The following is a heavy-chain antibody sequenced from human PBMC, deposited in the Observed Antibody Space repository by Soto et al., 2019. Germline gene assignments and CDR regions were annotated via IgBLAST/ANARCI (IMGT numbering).Heavy chain of an antibody. CDR2: INHSGST. D-gene: IGHD6-19*01. Sequence: LSLTCAVYGGSFSGYYWSWIRQPPGKGLEWIGEINHSGSTNYNPSLKSRVTISVDTSKNQFSLKLSSVTAADTAVYYCAGTSIAVAEWHDYWDQGTLVTVSS. CDR1: GGSFSGYY. CDR3: AGTSIAVAEWHDY. V-gene: IGHV4-34*01. J-gene: IGHJ4*02.